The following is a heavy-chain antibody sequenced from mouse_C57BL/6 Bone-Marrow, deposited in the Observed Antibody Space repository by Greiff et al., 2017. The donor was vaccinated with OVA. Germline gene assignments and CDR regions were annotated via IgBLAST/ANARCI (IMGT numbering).Heavy chain of an antibody. CDR2: INSDGGST. CDR1: EYEFPSHD. J-gene: IGHJ4*01. Sequence: EVQGVESGGGLVQPGESLKLSCESNEYEFPSHDMSWVRKTPEKRLELVAAINSDGGSTYYPDTMERRFIISRDNTKKTLYLQMSSLRSEDTALYYCAIYYGYPYAMDYWGQGTSVTVSS. V-gene: IGHV5-2*01. D-gene: IGHD2-2*01. CDR3: AIYYGYPYAMDY.